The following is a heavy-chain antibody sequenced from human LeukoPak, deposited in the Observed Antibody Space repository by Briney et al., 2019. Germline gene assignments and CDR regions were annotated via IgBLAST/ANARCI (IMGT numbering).Heavy chain of an antibody. CDR1: GGSISSGDYY. D-gene: IGHD3-22*01. J-gene: IGHJ5*02. CDR3: ARPYYYDSRIDP. V-gene: IGHV4-30-4*01. Sequence: SETLSLTCTVPGGSISSGDYYWSWIRQPPGTGLEWIAYMYYSGSTYYNPSLKSRVTMSADTSKNQLSLKLSSVTAADTAVYYCARPYYYDSRIDPWGQGILVTVSS. CDR2: MYYSGST.